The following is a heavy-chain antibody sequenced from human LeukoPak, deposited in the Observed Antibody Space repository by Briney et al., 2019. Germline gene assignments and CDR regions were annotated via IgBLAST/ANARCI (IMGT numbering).Heavy chain of an antibody. J-gene: IGHJ6*02. CDR2: INHSGST. V-gene: IGHV4-34*01. D-gene: IGHD2-8*02. Sequence: PSETLSLTCAVYGGSFSGYYWSWIRQPPGKGLEWIGEINHSGSTNYNPPLKSRVTISVDTSKNHFSLKLSSVTAADTAVYYCAYGWGMDVWGQGTTVTVSS. CDR1: GGSFSGYY. CDR3: AYGWGMDV.